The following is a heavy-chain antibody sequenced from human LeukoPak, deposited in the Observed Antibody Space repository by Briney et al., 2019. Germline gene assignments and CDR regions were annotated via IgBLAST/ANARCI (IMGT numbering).Heavy chain of an antibody. CDR1: GGSISSYY. V-gene: IGHV4-59*01. D-gene: IGHD3-10*01. CDR3: ARGVLLWFGESYDAFDI. J-gene: IGHJ3*02. Sequence: SETLSLTCTVSGGSISSYYWSWIRQPPGKGLEWIGYIYYSGSTNYNPSLKSRVTISVDTSKNQFSLKLSSVTAADTAVYYCARGVLLWFGESYDAFDIWGQGTMVTVPS. CDR2: IYYSGST.